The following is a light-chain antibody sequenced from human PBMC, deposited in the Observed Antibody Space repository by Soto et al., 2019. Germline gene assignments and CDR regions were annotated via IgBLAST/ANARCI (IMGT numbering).Light chain of an antibody. CDR3: SSYTSSSPRV. Sequence: QSALTQPASVSGSPGQSITISCTGTSSDVGADDYVSWYQQHPDKAPKLMIYEVSNRPSGVSNRFSGSKSVNTATLTISGLQADDEADYYCSSYTSSSPRVFGTGTKLTVL. V-gene: IGLV2-14*03. CDR1: SSDVGADDY. CDR2: EVS. J-gene: IGLJ1*01.